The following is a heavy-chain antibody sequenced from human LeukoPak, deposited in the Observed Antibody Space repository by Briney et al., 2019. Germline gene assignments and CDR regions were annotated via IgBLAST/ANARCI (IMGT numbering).Heavy chain of an antibody. J-gene: IGHJ4*02. V-gene: IGHV3-74*01. D-gene: IGHD3-10*01. Sequence: PGGSLRLSCAASGFTLSNYWMYWVRQAPGKGLVWVSRINNDGTTTNYADSVKGRFTISRDNAKNTLYLQMNSLRVEDTAVYYCNTVTYYNTRAPGGYWGQGTLVTVSS. CDR1: GFTLSNYW. CDR3: NTVTYYNTRAPGGY. CDR2: INNDGTTT.